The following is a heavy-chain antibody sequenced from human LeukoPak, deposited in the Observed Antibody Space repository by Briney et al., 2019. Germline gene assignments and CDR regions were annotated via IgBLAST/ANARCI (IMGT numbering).Heavy chain of an antibody. Sequence: GGSLRLSCAGSGFTFSGFSMHWVHQTPGRGLEYVSAINGAGDRTYYADSVKGRFSISRDNSMNTLYLQMGNLRGEDMALYFCARIGMENFYDLWGQGTLVTVSA. CDR1: GFTFSGFS. CDR2: INGAGDRT. J-gene: IGHJ5*02. V-gene: IGHV3-64*02. D-gene: IGHD1-7*01. CDR3: ARIGMENFYDL.